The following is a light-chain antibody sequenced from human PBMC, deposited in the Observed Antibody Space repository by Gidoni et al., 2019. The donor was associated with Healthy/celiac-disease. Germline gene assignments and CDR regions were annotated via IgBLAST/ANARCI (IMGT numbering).Light chain of an antibody. CDR3: QQYGSSPRYT. CDR1: QSINSNY. V-gene: IGKV3-20*01. J-gene: IGKJ2*01. Sequence: IVLTQSPGTLSLSPGERATLSCRASQSINSNYLAWYQQKPGQAPRLLIYGASSRATGIPDRFSGGGSGTDFALTISRLEPEDVAVYYCQQYGSSPRYTFGQGTKLEIK. CDR2: GAS.